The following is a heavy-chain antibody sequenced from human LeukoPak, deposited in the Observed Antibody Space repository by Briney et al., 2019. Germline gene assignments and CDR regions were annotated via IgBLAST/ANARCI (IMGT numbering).Heavy chain of an antibody. V-gene: IGHV4-31*03. J-gene: IGHJ5*02. CDR2: IYYSGST. CDR3: ARGPRYRTWFDP. CDR1: GGSISSGGYY. Sequence: SETLSLTCTVSGGSISSGGYYWSWIRQHPGKGLEWIGYIYYSGSTYYNPSLKSRVTISVDTSKNQFSLKLSSVTAADTAVYYCARGPRYRTWFDPWGQGTLVTVSS. D-gene: IGHD1-1*01.